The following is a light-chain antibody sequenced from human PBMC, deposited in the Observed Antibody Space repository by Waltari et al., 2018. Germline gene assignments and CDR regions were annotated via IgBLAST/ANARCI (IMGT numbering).Light chain of an antibody. CDR1: QSVITQ. V-gene: IGKV3-11*01. Sequence: EIVLTQSPASLSLSPRQRATLSCRASQSVITQLAWYQQKPGQAPRLLIYDASTRAAGIPARFSGSGSGTDFTLIISSLEPEDFAVYYCQQRFSWPRTFGQGTKLEI. CDR2: DAS. CDR3: QQRFSWPRT. J-gene: IGKJ2*01.